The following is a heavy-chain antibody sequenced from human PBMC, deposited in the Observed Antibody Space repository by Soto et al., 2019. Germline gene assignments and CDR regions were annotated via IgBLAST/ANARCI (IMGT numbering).Heavy chain of an antibody. V-gene: IGHV4-59*01. Sequence: PAEALSRTCNFSGVTIMGDYWNWIRQRPGKTLEWIGSIYYAGGTNYNPSLKSRVTISLDTSKNHFSLKFNSLTAADTAVYYCASGTLSTIAAPDSWGQGTLVTVSS. CDR1: GVTIMGDY. D-gene: IGHD6-13*01. CDR2: IYYAGGT. J-gene: IGHJ4*02. CDR3: ASGTLSTIAAPDS.